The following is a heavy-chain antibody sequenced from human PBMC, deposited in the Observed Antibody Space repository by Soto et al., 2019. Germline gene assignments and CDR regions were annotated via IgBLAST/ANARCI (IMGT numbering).Heavy chain of an antibody. Sequence: EVQLVESGGGLVQPGGSLRLSCAASGFTVSSNHMSWVRQAPGKGLEWVSLIYSGGSTYYADSVNGRFTFSRDNSKNTLYLQMNSLRVEDTAVYYCAGPGEQHRYWGQGTLVTVSS. CDR2: IYSGGST. CDR3: AGPGEQHRY. CDR1: GFTVSSNH. D-gene: IGHD3-16*01. V-gene: IGHV3-66*01. J-gene: IGHJ4*02.